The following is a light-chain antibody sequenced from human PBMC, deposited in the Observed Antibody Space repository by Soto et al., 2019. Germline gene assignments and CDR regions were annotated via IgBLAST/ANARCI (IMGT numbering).Light chain of an antibody. V-gene: IGKV2-30*02. J-gene: IGKJ2*01. CDR2: YAS. CDR1: QSLVHRYGNTS. Sequence: DVLMPQSPLALPVNLGEPAAISCRASQSLVHRYGNTSVSWVHQRPGQSPRGLIFYASQRDFGVPDRFSGSGSVSDFTLMTSGVKTEAGGIYYGMQGTRWPPYTFGQGNNREL. CDR3: MQGTRWPPYT.